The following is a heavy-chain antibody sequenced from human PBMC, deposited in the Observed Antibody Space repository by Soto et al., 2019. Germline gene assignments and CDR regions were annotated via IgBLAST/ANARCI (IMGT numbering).Heavy chain of an antibody. CDR3: ARSVQYFAWLPQSPYYVDY. D-gene: IGHD3-9*01. V-gene: IGHV1-18*01. Sequence: QVQLVQSGAEVKKPGASVKVSCKASGYTFTSYGISWVRQAPGQGLEWMGWISGYNGNTNYAKKRTGRGTMTTDTSTSTADRALRSLRPDDTSVYVCARSVQYFAWLPQSPYYVDYWGQGTLVTVSS. J-gene: IGHJ4*02. CDR2: ISGYNGNT. CDR1: GYTFTSYG.